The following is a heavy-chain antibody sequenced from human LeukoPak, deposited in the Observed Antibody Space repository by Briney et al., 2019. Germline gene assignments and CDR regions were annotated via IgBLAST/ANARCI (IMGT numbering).Heavy chain of an antibody. J-gene: IGHJ4*02. V-gene: IGHV4-34*01. Sequence: TSGTLSLPCAVYGGSFSGYYWSWIRQPPGKGLEWIGEINHSGSTNYNPSLKSRVTISVDTSKNQFSLKLSSVTAADTAVYYCTRGHYYDSSGYYYYFDYWGQGTLVTVSS. CDR3: TRGHYYDSSGYYYYFDY. CDR2: INHSGST. CDR1: GGSFSGYY. D-gene: IGHD3-22*01.